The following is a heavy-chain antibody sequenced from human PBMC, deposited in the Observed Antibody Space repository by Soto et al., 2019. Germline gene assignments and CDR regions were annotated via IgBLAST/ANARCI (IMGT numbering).Heavy chain of an antibody. D-gene: IGHD5-12*01. J-gene: IGHJ6*02. CDR2: ITKSSRTL. V-gene: IGHV3-48*01. CDR3: TRDHGYGYGMDV. Sequence: EVQLVESGGGLVQPGVSLRLSCAASGFTFSTYSMNWVRQAPGKGLEWISYITKSSRTLYYADSVKGRFTISRDNAKNSLYLQMNSLRAEDTAVYYCTRDHGYGYGMDVWGQWTTVTVSS. CDR1: GFTFSTYS.